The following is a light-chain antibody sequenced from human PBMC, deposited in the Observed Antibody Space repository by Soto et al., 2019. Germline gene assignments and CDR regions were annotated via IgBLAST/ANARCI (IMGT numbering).Light chain of an antibody. CDR3: AAWADSLNNMV. V-gene: IGLV1-44*01. J-gene: IGLJ2*01. CDR1: SSNIGSSP. CDR2: SND. Sequence: QLVLIQPPSASGTPGQRVTISCSGSSSNIGSSPVNWYQQLPGTAPKLLIYSNDQRPSGVPDRFSGSKSGTSAYLAISGLQSEDEADYYCAAWADSLNNMVLGGGTKLTVL.